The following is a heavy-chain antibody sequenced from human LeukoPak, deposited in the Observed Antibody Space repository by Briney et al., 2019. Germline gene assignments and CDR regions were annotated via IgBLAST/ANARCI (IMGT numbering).Heavy chain of an antibody. CDR1: GFSCNRFA. V-gene: IGHV3-30*04. CDR2: ISYDGATT. J-gene: IGHJ4*02. CDR3: ARDLGATFGFLSPSHKAIDY. Sequence: PGRSLTRSCLASGFSCNRFAMQRVAPAQGKGLEWLAVISYDGATTYYANSVKGRFIISRDNSKDTVFVQMSSLRPEDTATYYCARDLGATFGFLSPSHKAIDYWGQGALVTVSS. D-gene: IGHD3-16*01.